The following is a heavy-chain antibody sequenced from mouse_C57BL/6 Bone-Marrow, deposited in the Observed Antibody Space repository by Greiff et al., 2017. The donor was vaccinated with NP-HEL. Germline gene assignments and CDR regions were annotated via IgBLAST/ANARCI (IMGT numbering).Heavy chain of an antibody. D-gene: IGHD2-4*01. V-gene: IGHV1-26*01. J-gene: IGHJ2*01. CDR2: INPNNGGT. CDR3: ARGNYDRFDY. Sequence: VQLQQSGPELVKPGASVKISCKASGYTFTDYYMNWVKQSHGKSLEWIGDINPNNGGTSYIQKFKGKATLTVDKSSSTAYMELRSLTSEDSAVYYCARGNYDRFDYWGQGTTLTVSS. CDR1: GYTFTDYY.